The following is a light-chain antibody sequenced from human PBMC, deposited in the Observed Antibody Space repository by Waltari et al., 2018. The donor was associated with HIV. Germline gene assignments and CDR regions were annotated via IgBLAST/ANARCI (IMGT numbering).Light chain of an antibody. J-gene: IGLJ3*02. CDR1: SHDIGGYNY. CDR3: TSYISSGGWV. V-gene: IGLV2-14*03. CDR2: DVT. Sequence: QSALTQPASVSGSPGQSITISCTGTSHDIGGYNYVSWYQQHPGQAPKLMIFDVTKRPSGVSTRFSGSKSGNTASLTISGLQDEDEADYYCTSYISSGGWVFGGGTKLTVL.